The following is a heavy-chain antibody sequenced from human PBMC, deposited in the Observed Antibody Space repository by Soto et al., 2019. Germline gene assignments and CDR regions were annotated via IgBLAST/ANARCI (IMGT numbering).Heavy chain of an antibody. J-gene: IGHJ4*02. Sequence: QVQLVQSGAEVKKPGASVRVSCKASGYTLSTYGITWVRQAPGQGLEWMGWISVYNGKTSYAQKLQGRVTMTTDPSASTAYMELRSLRSDDTAMYYCARDRGYCTYCTCYNGGYSDYWGQGTRITVSS. D-gene: IGHD2-8*01. V-gene: IGHV1-18*01. CDR1: GYTLSTYG. CDR2: ISVYNGKT. CDR3: ARDRGYCTYCTCYNGGYSDY.